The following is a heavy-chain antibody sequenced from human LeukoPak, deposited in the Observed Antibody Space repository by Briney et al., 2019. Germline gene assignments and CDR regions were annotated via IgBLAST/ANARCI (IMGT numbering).Heavy chain of an antibody. CDR3: AREHCSSTSCYESWFDP. V-gene: IGHV4-30-4*01. CDR1: GGSISSGDYY. CDR2: IYYSGST. J-gene: IGHJ5*02. Sequence: PSQTLSLTCTVSGGSISSGDYYWSWIRQPPGKGLEWIGYIYYSGSTYYNPSLKSRVTISVDTSKNQFSLKLSSVTAADTAVYYCAREHCSSTSCYESWFDPWGQGTLVTVSS. D-gene: IGHD2-2*01.